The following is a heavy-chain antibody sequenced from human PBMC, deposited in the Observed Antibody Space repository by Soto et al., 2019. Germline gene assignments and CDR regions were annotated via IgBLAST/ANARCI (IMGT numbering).Heavy chain of an antibody. CDR3: ARKIAAAGTLPLDY. D-gene: IGHD6-13*01. V-gene: IGHV3-23*01. CDR2: ISGSGGST. J-gene: IGHJ4*02. Sequence: PGGSLRLSCAASGFTFSSYAMIWVRQAPGKGLEWVSAISGSGGSTYYADSVKGRFTISRDNSKNTLYLQMNSLRAEDTAVYYCARKIAAAGTLPLDYWGQGTLVTVSS. CDR1: GFTFSSYA.